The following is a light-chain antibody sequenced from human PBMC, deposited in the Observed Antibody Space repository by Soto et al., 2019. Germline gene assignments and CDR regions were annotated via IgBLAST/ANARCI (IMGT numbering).Light chain of an antibody. CDR1: QSVSSN. CDR2: GAS. V-gene: IGKV3-15*01. CDR3: HQYNNLPPST. J-gene: IGKJ1*01. Sequence: EIVMTQSPATLSVSPGERATLSCRASQSVSSNLARYQQKPGQSPSLLIYGASTRATVVPAMFSGSGSGTQFALTITSLQSEDFAVYSCHQYNNLPPSTFSQGTKVDIK.